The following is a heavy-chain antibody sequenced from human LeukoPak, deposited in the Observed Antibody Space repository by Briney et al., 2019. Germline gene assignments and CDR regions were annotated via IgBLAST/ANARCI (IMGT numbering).Heavy chain of an antibody. J-gene: IGHJ3*02. CDR1: GYTFTGYY. V-gene: IGHV1-2*02. CDR3: ARDRGSSGYYYVAFDI. D-gene: IGHD3-22*01. CDR2: INPNSGGT. Sequence: ASVKVSCKASGYTFTGYYMHWVRQAPGQGLEWMGWINPNSGGTNYAQKFQGRVTMTRDMSTSTVYMELSSLRSEDTAVYYCARDRGSSGYYYVAFDIWGQRTMVTASS.